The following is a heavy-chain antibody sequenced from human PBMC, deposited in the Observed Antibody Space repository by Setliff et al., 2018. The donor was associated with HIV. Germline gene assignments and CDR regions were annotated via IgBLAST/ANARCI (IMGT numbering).Heavy chain of an antibody. V-gene: IGHV4-38-2*02. D-gene: IGHD6-19*01. CDR3: ARDPSSAQWLVLEGSNYFDY. J-gene: IGHJ4*02. CDR1: GYYISGGYY. CDR2: IFNSGQT. Sequence: SETLSLTCAVSGYYISGGYYWCWIRQSPGKGLEWIGCIFNSGQTYYNPSLNSRIAISMDTSENQFSLKLSSVTAAGTAVYYCARDPSSAQWLVLEGSNYFDYWGQGTLVTVSS.